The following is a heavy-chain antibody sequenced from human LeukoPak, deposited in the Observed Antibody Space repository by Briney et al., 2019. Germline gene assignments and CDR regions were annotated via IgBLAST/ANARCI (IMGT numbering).Heavy chain of an antibody. Sequence: SETLSLTCTVSGGSVSSGSYYWSWIRQPPGKGLEWIGYIYYSGSTNYNPSLKSRVTISVDTPKNQFSLKLSSVTAADTAVYYCARDGYYYGSGSYYRGYYFDYWGQGTLVTVSS. J-gene: IGHJ4*02. CDR1: GGSVSSGSYY. D-gene: IGHD3-10*01. CDR3: ARDGYYYGSGSYYRGYYFDY. V-gene: IGHV4-61*01. CDR2: IYYSGST.